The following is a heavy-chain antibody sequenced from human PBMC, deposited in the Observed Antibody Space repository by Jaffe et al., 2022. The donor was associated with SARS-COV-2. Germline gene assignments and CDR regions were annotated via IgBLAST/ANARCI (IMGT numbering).Heavy chain of an antibody. CDR1: GYTFTSYG. J-gene: IGHJ6*02. CDR2: ISAYNGNT. V-gene: IGHV1-18*01. D-gene: IGHD5-12*01. CDR3: ARDDDGYKASLYYYYGMDV. Sequence: QVQLVQSGAEVKKPGASVKVSCKASGYTFTSYGISWVRQAPGQGLEWMGWISAYNGNTNYAQKLQGRVTMTTDTSTSTAYMELRSLRSDDTAVYYCARDDDGYKASLYYYYGMDVWGQGTTVTVSS.